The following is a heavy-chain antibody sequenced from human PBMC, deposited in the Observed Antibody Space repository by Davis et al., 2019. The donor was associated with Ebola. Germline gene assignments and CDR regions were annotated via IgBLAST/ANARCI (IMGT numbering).Heavy chain of an antibody. CDR1: GVSVSRHY. J-gene: IGHJ4*02. CDR2: MSYSGRS. Sequence: GSLRLSCTVSGVSVSRHYWSWIRQPPGKGLEWIGYMSYSGRSDYRPSLRSRVTISIDTSKNDFSLKLSSVTAADTAVYYCVGGVAGSYFEYWGQGALVTVSS. D-gene: IGHD6-19*01. CDR3: VGGVAGSYFEY. V-gene: IGHV4-59*02.